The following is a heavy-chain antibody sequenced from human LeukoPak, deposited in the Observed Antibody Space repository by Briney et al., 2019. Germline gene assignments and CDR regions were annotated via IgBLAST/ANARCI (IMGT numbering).Heavy chain of an antibody. Sequence: ASVKVSCKASGYTFTGYYMHWVRQAPGQGLEWMGWINPNSGGTNYAQKFQGRVTMTRDTSISTAYMELSRLRSDDTAVYYCARPSYYYGSGSLFDYWGQGTLVTVSS. D-gene: IGHD3-10*01. CDR3: ARPSYYYGSGSLFDY. CDR2: INPNSGGT. J-gene: IGHJ4*02. CDR1: GYTFTGYY. V-gene: IGHV1-2*02.